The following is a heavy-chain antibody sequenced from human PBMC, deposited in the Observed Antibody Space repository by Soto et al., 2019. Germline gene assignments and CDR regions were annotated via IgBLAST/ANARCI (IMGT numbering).Heavy chain of an antibody. CDR3: AKDASGWPSPPLDF. CDR1: GFTFDDYA. D-gene: IGHD6-19*01. J-gene: IGHJ4*02. CDR2: ISWHSGTI. Sequence: EVQLVESGGGLVQPGRSLRLSCAASGFTFDDYAMHWVRQAPGKGLEWVSGISWHSGTIDYADSVKGRFTISRDNAKNSLYLQMNSLRAEDTALYYCAKDASGWPSPPLDFWGQGTLVTVSS. V-gene: IGHV3-9*01.